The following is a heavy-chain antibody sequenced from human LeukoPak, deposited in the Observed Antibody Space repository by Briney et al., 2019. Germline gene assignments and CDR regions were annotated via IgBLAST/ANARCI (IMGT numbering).Heavy chain of an antibody. CDR3: ARGIAVASWFDP. CDR2: IYYNGST. D-gene: IGHD6-19*01. J-gene: IGHJ5*02. V-gene: IGHV4-59*12. CDR1: GGSMSSYY. Sequence: SETLSLTCTVSGGSMSSYYWSWIRQPPGKGLEWIGYIYYNGSTNYNPSLKSRVTISVDTSKNQFSLKLSSVTAADTAVYYCARGIAVASWFDPWGQGTLVTVSS.